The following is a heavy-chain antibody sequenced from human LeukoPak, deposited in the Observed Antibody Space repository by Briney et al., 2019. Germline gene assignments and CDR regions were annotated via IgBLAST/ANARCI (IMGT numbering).Heavy chain of an antibody. J-gene: IGHJ4*02. CDR3: ARPSRGSWYPIEY. CDR1: NGSISSYY. V-gene: IGHV4-59*01. D-gene: IGHD6-13*01. CDR2: IYYSGST. Sequence: SETLSLTCNVSNGSISSYYWNWIRQAPGKGLEWIGFIYYSGSTNYNPSLKSRVTISADSSKNQFSLKLTSVTAADTAVYYCARPSRGSWYPIEYWGQGILVTVSS.